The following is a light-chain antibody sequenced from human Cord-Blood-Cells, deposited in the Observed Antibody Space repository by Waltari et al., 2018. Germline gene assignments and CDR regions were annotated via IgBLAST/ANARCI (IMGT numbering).Light chain of an antibody. Sequence: QSALTQPASASGSPVQSITISCTGTSGDVGGYNYVSWYHQHPGKAPKLMIYDVRNRPSAVSNRCSGAKSGNTASLTISGLQAEDEADYYCSSYTSSSTLYVFGTGTKVTVL. J-gene: IGLJ1*01. CDR2: DVR. CDR1: SGDVGGYNY. V-gene: IGLV2-14*01. CDR3: SSYTSSSTLYV.